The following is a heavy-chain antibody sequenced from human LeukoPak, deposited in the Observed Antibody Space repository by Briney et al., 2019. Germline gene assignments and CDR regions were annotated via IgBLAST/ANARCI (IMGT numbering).Heavy chain of an antibody. V-gene: IGHV1-46*01. CDR3: ARKGGRLVPLRSKTPNGLDY. J-gene: IGHJ4*02. CDR2: INPSGGST. D-gene: IGHD6-19*01. CDR1: GYTFTSYG. Sequence: ASVKVSCKASGYTFTSYGISWVRQAPGQGLEWMGIINPSGGSTSYAQKFQGRVTMTRDTSTSTVYMELSSLRSEDTAVYYCARKGGRLVPLRSKTPNGLDYWGQGTLVTVSS.